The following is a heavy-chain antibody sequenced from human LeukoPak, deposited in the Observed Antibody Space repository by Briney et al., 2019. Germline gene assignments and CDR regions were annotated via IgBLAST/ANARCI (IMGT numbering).Heavy chain of an antibody. Sequence: GGSLRLSCAASGFTFSSYWMSWVRQAPGKGLEWVANIKQDGSEKYYVDSVKGRFTISRDNAKNSLYLQMNSLRAEDTAVYYCARFPTYYDFWSGYSDYWGQGTLVTVSS. CDR1: GFTFSSYW. CDR3: ARFPTYYDFWSGYSDY. J-gene: IGHJ4*02. V-gene: IGHV3-7*01. D-gene: IGHD3-3*01. CDR2: IKQDGSEK.